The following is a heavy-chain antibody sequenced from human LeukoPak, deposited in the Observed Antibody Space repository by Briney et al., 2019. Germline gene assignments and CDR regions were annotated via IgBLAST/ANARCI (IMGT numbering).Heavy chain of an antibody. V-gene: IGHV3-30-3*01. J-gene: IGHJ4*02. CDR3: ARDVSLHFYYFDY. D-gene: IGHD2/OR15-2a*01. CDR2: ISYDGSNK. Sequence: PGRSLRLSCAASGFTFSSYAMHWVRQAPGKVLEWVAVISYDGSNKYYADSVKGRFTISRDNSKNTLYLQMNSLRAEDTAVYYCARDVSLHFYYFDYWGQGTLVTVSS. CDR1: GFTFSSYA.